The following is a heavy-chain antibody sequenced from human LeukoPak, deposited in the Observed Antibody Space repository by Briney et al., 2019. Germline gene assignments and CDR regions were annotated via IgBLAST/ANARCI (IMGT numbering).Heavy chain of an antibody. CDR2: ISGSGGST. D-gene: IGHD3-22*01. Sequence: QPGGSLRLSRAASGFNFSSYAMSWVRHPPGKGLEWVSAISGSGGSTYYADSVKGRFTMSRDNSKNTLYLQMNSLRAEDTAVYYCAKDLPSYYYDSSGYYGYWGQGTLVTVSS. V-gene: IGHV3-23*01. CDR3: AKDLPSYYYDSSGYYGY. CDR1: GFNFSSYA. J-gene: IGHJ4*02.